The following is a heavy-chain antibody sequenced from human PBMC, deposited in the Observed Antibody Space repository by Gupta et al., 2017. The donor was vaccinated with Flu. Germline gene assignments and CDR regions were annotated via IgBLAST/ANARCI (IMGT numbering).Heavy chain of an antibody. D-gene: IGHD2-15*01. Sequence: PGQGLEWMGWINPNNGDTNYAQKFQGRVTMTRDTWISTAYMELSSLISDDTAVYYCASLRFDCSGEDCYGLDLWGQGTLVTVSS. CDR2: INPNNGDT. J-gene: IGHJ4*02. V-gene: IGHV1-2*02. CDR3: ASLRFDCSGEDCYGLDL.